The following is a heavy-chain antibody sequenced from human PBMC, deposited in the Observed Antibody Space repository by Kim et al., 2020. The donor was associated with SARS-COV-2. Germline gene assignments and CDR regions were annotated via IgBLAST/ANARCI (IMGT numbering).Heavy chain of an antibody. CDR2: IHPYGHT. CDR1: SGSFSDYY. Sequence: SETLSLTCGIYSGSFSDYYWSWIRQPPGKGLEWIGEIHPYGHTNYNASLRSRVTISVDTSMNQFSLKMSSVTAADTAVYYCARGDDGSKTGTLWGRGTLV. J-gene: IGHJ4*02. D-gene: IGHD3-9*01. V-gene: IGHV4-34*01. CDR3: ARGDDGSKTGTL.